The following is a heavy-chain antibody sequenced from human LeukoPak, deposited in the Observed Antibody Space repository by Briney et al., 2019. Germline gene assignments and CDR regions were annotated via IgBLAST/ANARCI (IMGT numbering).Heavy chain of an antibody. CDR1: GGSISSGGYY. Sequence: SETLSLTCTVSGGSISSGGYYWSWIRQHPGKGLEWIGYIYYSGGTYYNPSLKSRVTISVDTSKNQFSLKLSSVTAADTAVYYCARAARIVRGVIRFDPWGQGTLVTVSS. CDR2: IYYSGGT. D-gene: IGHD3-10*01. CDR3: ARAARIVRGVIRFDP. V-gene: IGHV4-31*03. J-gene: IGHJ5*02.